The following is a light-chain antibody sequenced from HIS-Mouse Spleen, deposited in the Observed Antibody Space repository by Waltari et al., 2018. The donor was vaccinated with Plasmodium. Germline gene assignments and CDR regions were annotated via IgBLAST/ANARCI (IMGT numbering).Light chain of an antibody. CDR3: SSYAGSNNLV. J-gene: IGLJ2*01. V-gene: IGLV2-8*01. CDR2: DVS. Sequence: QSALTQPPSASASPGQSVTISCTGPSSDVGGYNYVSWYQQHPGKAPKLMIYDVSKRPSGVPDRFSGSKSGNTASLTVSGLQAEDEADYYCSSYAGSNNLVFGGGTKLTVL. CDR1: SSDVGGYNY.